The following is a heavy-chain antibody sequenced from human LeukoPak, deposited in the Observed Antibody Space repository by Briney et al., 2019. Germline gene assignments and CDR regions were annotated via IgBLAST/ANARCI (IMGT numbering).Heavy chain of an antibody. CDR3: ARGRSGYYFDY. D-gene: IGHD3-22*01. J-gene: IGHJ4*02. V-gene: IGHV3-48*02. CDR1: GFTFSSYA. CDR2: ISSTSTST. Sequence: GGSLRLSCAASGFTFSSYAMSWVRQAPGKGLEWVSYISSTSTSTYYADSAKGRFTISRDNAQNSLYLQMNSLGDDDTAVYYCARGRSGYYFDYWGQGTLVTVSS.